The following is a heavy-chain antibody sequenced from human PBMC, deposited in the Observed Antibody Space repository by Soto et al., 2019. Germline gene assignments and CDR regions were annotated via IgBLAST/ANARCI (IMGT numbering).Heavy chain of an antibody. Sequence: PGGSLRLSCAASGFTFSSYEMNWVRQAPGKGLEWVSYISSSGSTIYYADSVKGRFTISRDNAKNSLYLQMNSLRAEDTAVYYCARDAVLTMGGGMDVWGQGTTVTVSS. D-gene: IGHD3-10*01. CDR3: ARDAVLTMGGGMDV. J-gene: IGHJ6*02. CDR1: GFTFSSYE. V-gene: IGHV3-48*03. CDR2: ISSSGSTI.